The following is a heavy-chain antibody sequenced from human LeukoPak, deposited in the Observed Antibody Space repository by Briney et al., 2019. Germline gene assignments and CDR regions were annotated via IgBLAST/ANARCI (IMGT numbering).Heavy chain of an antibody. J-gene: IGHJ4*02. Sequence: GGSLRLSCAASGFTFSSYAMHWVRQAPGKGLEWVSVKSYDGSNKYYADSVKGRFTISRDNSKNTLYLQMNSLRAEDTAVNYCAKDKARIVGATPAVDYWVQGTLVTVSS. V-gene: IGHV3-30*04. CDR1: GFTFSSYA. D-gene: IGHD1-26*01. CDR3: AKDKARIVGATPAVDY. CDR2: KSYDGSNK.